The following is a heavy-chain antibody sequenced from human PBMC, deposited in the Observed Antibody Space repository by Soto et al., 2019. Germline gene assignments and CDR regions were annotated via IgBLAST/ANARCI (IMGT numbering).Heavy chain of an antibody. Sequence: QVQLVQSEAEVKKPGASVKVSCKASGYTFTSYAMHWVRQAPGQRLEWMGWVNAGNGNTKYSQKFQGRVTITRDTSASTAYLELSNLRSEDTAVYYCARGPGGPDGPGDYWGQGTLVTVSS. CDR1: GYTFTSYA. CDR3: ARGPGGPDGPGDY. CDR2: VNAGNGNT. J-gene: IGHJ4*02. D-gene: IGHD2-15*01. V-gene: IGHV1-3*01.